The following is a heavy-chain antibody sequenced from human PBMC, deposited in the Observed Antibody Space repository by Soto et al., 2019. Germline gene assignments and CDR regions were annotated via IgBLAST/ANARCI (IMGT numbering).Heavy chain of an antibody. Sequence: QVHLVQSGAEVRKPGSSVKVSCKTSGGLISKYSFNWVRQAPGQGLEWMGGVLPISGSTDYAQKFQGRLTITADRSTSTVYMELSRLRSDDTANYYCATIRVRGGPLRFEDGGQGMLISVSS. J-gene: IGHJ4*01. CDR1: GGLISKYS. CDR2: VLPISGST. CDR3: ATIRVRGGPLRFED. D-gene: IGHD5-12*01. V-gene: IGHV1-69*06.